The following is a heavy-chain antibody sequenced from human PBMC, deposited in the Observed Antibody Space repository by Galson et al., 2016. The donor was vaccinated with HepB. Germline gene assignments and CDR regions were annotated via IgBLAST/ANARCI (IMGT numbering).Heavy chain of an antibody. Sequence: SLRLSCAASGFTLDNYAMHWVRQAPGKGLVWVSGISWNSGAIGYADSVKGRFTVSRDNAKNSLYLQMNSLRAEDTALYYCAKDIGRGTSYYFYGMDVWGKGTTVTVSS. V-gene: IGHV3-9*01. J-gene: IGHJ6*04. CDR1: GFTLDNYA. D-gene: IGHD3/OR15-3a*01. CDR3: AKDIGRGTSYYFYGMDV. CDR2: ISWNSGAI.